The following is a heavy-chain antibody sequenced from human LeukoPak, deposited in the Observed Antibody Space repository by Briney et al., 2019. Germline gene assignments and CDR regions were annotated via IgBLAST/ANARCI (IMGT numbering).Heavy chain of an antibody. V-gene: IGHV7-4-1*02. D-gene: IGHD6-13*01. CDR1: GYTFTSYA. CDR3: ARGRIAAAGTGGWFDP. CDR2: INTDTGNP. Sequence: GASVKVSCKASGYTFTSYAMNWVRQAPGQGLEWMGWINTDTGNPTYAQGFTGRFVFSLDTSVSTAYLQISSLKAEDTAVYYCARGRIAAAGTGGWFDPWGQGTLVTVSS. J-gene: IGHJ5*02.